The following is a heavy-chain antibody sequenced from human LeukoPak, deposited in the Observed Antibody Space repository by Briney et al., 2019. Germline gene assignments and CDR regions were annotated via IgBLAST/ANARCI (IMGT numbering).Heavy chain of an antibody. V-gene: IGHV4-30-4*08. D-gene: IGHD4-23*01. J-gene: IGHJ1*01. CDR1: GGSISSGDYY. Sequence: TLSLTCTVSGGSISSGDYYWSWIRQPPGKGLEWIGYIYYSGSTYYNPSLKSRVTISVDTSKNQFSLKLSSVTAADTAVYYCARETHGYGGNSQYFQHWGQGTLVTVSS. CDR2: IYYSGST. CDR3: ARETHGYGGNSQYFQH.